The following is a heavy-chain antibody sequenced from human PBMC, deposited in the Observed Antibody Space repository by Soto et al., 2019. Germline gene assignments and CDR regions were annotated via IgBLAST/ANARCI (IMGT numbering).Heavy chain of an antibody. CDR1: GGTFSTST. CDR3: ARDLSIGSVYSGYDAIDN. V-gene: IGHV1-69*08. J-gene: IGHJ4*02. D-gene: IGHD5-12*01. CDR2: IIPILSTA. Sequence: QVQLVQSRAEVKKPGSSVNVSCKASGGTFSTSTFTWVRQAPGQGLEWMGRIIPILSTADYAHQFQGTVTITGDEATSTVYMELISLRSQDTGVYYCARDLSIGSVYSGYDAIDNWGQGTLVTVSS.